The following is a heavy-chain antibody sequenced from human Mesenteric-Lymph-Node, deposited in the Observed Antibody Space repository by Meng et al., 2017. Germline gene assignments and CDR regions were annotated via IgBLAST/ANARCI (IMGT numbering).Heavy chain of an antibody. CDR1: GGSLSSRNW. CDR3: ARVGAYCGGDCYHPR. Sequence: QGQLTESGPGPVKPSGTLSRACAVSGGSLSSRNWWSWVRQPPGKGLEWIGEIYNSGRTNYNPSLKSRVTISVDESKNQFSLRLSSVTAADTAVYYCARVGAYCGGDCYHPRWGQGTLVTVSS. D-gene: IGHD2-21*02. CDR2: IYNSGRT. V-gene: IGHV4-4*02. J-gene: IGHJ4*02.